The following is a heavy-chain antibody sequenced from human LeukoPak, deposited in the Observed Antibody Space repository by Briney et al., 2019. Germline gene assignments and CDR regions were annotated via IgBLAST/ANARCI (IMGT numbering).Heavy chain of an antibody. CDR3: ARDDSSGYYQRVFDY. V-gene: IGHV3-48*03. Sequence: QTGGSLRLSCAASGFTFSSYEMNWVRQAPGKGLEWVSYISSSGSTIYYADSVKGRFTISRDNAKNSLYLQMNSLRAEDTAVYYCARDDSSGYYQRVFDYWGQGTLVTVSS. CDR2: ISSSGSTI. J-gene: IGHJ4*02. D-gene: IGHD3-22*01. CDR1: GFTFSSYE.